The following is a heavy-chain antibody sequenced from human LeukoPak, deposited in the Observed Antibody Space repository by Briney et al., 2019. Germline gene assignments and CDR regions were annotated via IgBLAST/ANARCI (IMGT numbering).Heavy chain of an antibody. CDR2: IIPIFGTA. V-gene: IGHV1-69*13. Sequence: SVKVSCKASGGTFSSYAISWVRQAPGQGLEWMGGIIPIFGTANYAQKFQGRVTITADESTSTAYMELSSLRAEDTAVYYCAKHSRGWYQDGETNDYWGQGTLVTVSS. D-gene: IGHD2-15*01. J-gene: IGHJ4*02. CDR1: GGTFSSYA. CDR3: AKHSRGWYQDGETNDY.